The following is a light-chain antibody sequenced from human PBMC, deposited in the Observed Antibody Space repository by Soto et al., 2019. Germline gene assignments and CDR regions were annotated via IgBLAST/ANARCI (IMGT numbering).Light chain of an antibody. Sequence: IQLTQSPSSLSASVGDRVTITCRASQGFSIYLAWYQQKLGKAPKVLIYGASTLQTGVPSRFSGSGSGTDFTLTISSLQPEDFATYYCQQSFRTPLTFGQGTKVDIK. J-gene: IGKJ1*01. V-gene: IGKV1-9*01. CDR2: GAS. CDR3: QQSFRTPLT. CDR1: QGFSIY.